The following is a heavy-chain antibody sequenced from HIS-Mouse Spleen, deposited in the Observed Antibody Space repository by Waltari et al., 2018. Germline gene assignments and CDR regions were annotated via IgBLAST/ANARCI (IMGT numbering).Heavy chain of an antibody. Sequence: QVQLVQSGAEVKKPGASVKVSCKASGYTFTGSYMPLGRQAPGQGLEWMGWINTNSGGKNDAQKFQGRVTMTRDTSISTAYMELSRLRSDDTAVYYCARANSSGWYYYYGMDVWGQGTTVTVSS. V-gene: IGHV1-2*02. CDR1: GYTFTGSY. J-gene: IGHJ6*02. D-gene: IGHD6-19*01. CDR2: INTNSGGK. CDR3: ARANSSGWYYYYGMDV.